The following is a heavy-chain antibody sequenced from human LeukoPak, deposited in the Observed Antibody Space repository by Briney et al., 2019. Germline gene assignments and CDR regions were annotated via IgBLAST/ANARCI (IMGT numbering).Heavy chain of an antibody. V-gene: IGHV1-2*02. D-gene: IGHD2-15*01. CDR2: INPNSGGT. Sequence: ASVKVSCKASGYTFTGYYMHWVRQAPGQGGEGMGWINPNSGGTNYAQKFQGRVTMTRDTSISTAYMALSRLRSDDTAVYYCAREAPYCSGGSCPPDYWGQGTLVTVSS. CDR1: GYTFTGYY. CDR3: AREAPYCSGGSCPPDY. J-gene: IGHJ4*02.